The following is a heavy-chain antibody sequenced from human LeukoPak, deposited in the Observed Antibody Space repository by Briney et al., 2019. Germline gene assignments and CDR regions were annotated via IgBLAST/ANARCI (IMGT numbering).Heavy chain of an antibody. J-gene: IGHJ5*02. V-gene: IGHV4-61*02. CDR3: ARRYGDYGYGWFDP. CDR2: IYTSGST. CDR1: GGSISSASYY. D-gene: IGHD4-17*01. Sequence: SETLSLTCTVSGGSISSASYYWSWIRQPAGKGLEWIGRIYTSGSTNYNPSLKSRVTISIDTSKDQFSLKLSSVTAADTAVYYCARRYGDYGYGWFDPWGQGTLVTVSS.